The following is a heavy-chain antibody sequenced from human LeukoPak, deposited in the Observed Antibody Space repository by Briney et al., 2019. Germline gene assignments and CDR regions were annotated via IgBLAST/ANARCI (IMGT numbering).Heavy chain of an antibody. CDR3: AREFPSSSWYLFDY. J-gene: IGHJ4*02. V-gene: IGHV4-59*01. Sequence: SETLSLTCTVSGGSISSYSWSWIRQPPGKGLEWIGYIYYSGSTNYNPSLKSRVTISVDTSKNQFSLKLSSVTAADTAVYYCAREFPSSSWYLFDYWGQGTLVTVSS. CDR1: GGSISSYS. CDR2: IYYSGST. D-gene: IGHD6-13*01.